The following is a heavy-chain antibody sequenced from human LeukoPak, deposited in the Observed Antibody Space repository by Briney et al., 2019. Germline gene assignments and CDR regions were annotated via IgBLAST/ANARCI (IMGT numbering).Heavy chain of an antibody. V-gene: IGHV4-34*01. CDR1: GGSFSGYY. CDR3: ARRITYYSGSGSNYYYYYYMDV. D-gene: IGHD3-10*01. CDR2: INHSGST. J-gene: IGHJ6*03. Sequence: SETLSLTCGVYGGSFSGYYWCWIRQPPGKGLELVGEINHSGSTNYNPSLKSRVTISVDPSKNQFSLKLSSVNAADTAVYYCARRITYYSGSGSNYYYYYYMDVWGKRTTVTVSS.